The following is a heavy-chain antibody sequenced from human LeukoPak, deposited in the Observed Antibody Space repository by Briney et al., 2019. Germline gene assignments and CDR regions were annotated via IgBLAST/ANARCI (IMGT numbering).Heavy chain of an antibody. Sequence: GGSLRLSCAASGFTLSSYGMHWVRQAPGKGLEWVAFIRYDGSNKYYADSVKGRFTISRDNSKNTLYLQMNSLRAEDTAVYYCAKDLVAARLDYWFDPWGQGTLVTVSS. CDR3: AKDLVAARLDYWFDP. V-gene: IGHV3-30*02. J-gene: IGHJ5*02. CDR2: IRYDGSNK. CDR1: GFTLSSYG. D-gene: IGHD6-6*01.